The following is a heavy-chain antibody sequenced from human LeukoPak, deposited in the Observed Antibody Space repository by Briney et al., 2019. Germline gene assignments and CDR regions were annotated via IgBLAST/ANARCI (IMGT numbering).Heavy chain of an antibody. D-gene: IGHD6-19*01. CDR2: NSYDGSIK. CDR3: AKSYDNGWYVCDY. V-gene: IGHV3-30*09. Sequence: GGSLRLSCAASGFTFSNFAMNWVRQAPGKGLEWVAFNSYDGSIKSYADSVKGRFAVSRDNSKNTLYLQMNSLRPEDTAFYYCAKSYDNGWYVCDYWGQGTLVTVSS. J-gene: IGHJ4*02. CDR1: GFTFSNFA.